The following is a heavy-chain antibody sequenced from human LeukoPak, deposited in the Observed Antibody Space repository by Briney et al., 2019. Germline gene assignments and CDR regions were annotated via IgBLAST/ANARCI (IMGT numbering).Heavy chain of an antibody. J-gene: IGHJ4*02. CDR3: ARHIGYGVDY. V-gene: IGHV4-39*01. Sequence: SETLSLTCTVSGGSISSSSYYWGWIRQPPGKGLEWIGSIYYSGSTNYNPSLKGRVTISVDTSKNQFSLKLSSVTAADTAVYYCARHIGYGVDYWGQGTLVTVSS. CDR2: IYYSGST. CDR1: GGSISSSSYY. D-gene: IGHD6-13*01.